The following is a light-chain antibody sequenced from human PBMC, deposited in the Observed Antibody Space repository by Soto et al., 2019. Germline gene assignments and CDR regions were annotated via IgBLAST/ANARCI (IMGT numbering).Light chain of an antibody. CDR2: EVS. CDR3: SSYAGSSARVV. CDR1: SSDVGGYKY. J-gene: IGLJ2*01. V-gene: IGLV2-14*01. Sequence: QSALTQPASVSGSPGQSITISCTGTSSDVGGYKYVSWYQQHPDKAPKLIIFEVSNRPSGISSRFSGSKSGNTASLTISGLQAEDEADYYCSSYAGSSARVVFGGGTKLTVL.